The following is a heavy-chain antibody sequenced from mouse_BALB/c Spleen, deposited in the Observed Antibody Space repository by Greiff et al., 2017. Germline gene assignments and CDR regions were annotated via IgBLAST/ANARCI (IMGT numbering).Heavy chain of an antibody. CDR2: INPSTGYT. J-gene: IGHJ3*01. Sequence: VQLQQSGAEPAKPGASVKMSCKASGYTFTSYWLHRVKQRPGQGLEWIGYINPSTGYTEYKQKFKDKDTLTADKSSNTAYMQLSSLTSEDSAVYSCARGLTGTAWFAYWGQGTLVTVSA. CDR1: GYTFTSYW. CDR3: ARGLTGTAWFAY. D-gene: IGHD4-1*01. V-gene: IGHV1-7*01.